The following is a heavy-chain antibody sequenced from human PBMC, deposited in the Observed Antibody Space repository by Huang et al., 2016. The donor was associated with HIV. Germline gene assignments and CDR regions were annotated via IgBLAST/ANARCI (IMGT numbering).Heavy chain of an antibody. CDR2: ITWNSGKI. CDR1: GFIFDDYA. V-gene: IGHV3-9*01. Sequence: EMLLVESGGGLGQPGRSLRLSCAASGFIFDDYAMHWVRQDPGKGLEWVSSITWNSGKIDYADSVKGRFTISRDNAKRSLHLQMSSLRPEDTALYFCVKDMGFDNSGYFHIWGKGTMVTVSS. D-gene: IGHD3-22*01. CDR3: VKDMGFDNSGYFHI. J-gene: IGHJ3*02.